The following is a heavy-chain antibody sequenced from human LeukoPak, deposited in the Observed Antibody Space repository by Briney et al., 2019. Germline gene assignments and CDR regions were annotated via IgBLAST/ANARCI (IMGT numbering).Heavy chain of an antibody. J-gene: IGHJ6*03. CDR2: INHSGST. CDR3: ARDIVVVPAAPGPYYYMDV. V-gene: IGHV4-39*07. CDR1: GGSISSSSYY. D-gene: IGHD2-2*01. Sequence: KPSETLSLTCTVSGGSISSSSYYWSWIRQPPGKGLEWIGEINHSGSTNYNPSLKSRVTISVDTSKNQFSLKLSSVTAADTAVYYCARDIVVVPAAPGPYYYMDVWGKGTTVTVSS.